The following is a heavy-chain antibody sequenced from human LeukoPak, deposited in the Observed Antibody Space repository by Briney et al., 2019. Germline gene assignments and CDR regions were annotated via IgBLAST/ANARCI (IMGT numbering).Heavy chain of an antibody. D-gene: IGHD3-16*01. CDR1: GFTFSSYA. CDR2: ISGSGGST. Sequence: GGSLRLSCAASGFTFSSYAMSWVRQAPGKELEWVSAISGSGGSTYYADSVKGRFTISRDNSKNTLYLQMNSLRAEDTAVYYCAKAWSPVTIMSFDYWGQGTLVTVSS. V-gene: IGHV3-23*01. J-gene: IGHJ4*02. CDR3: AKAWSPVTIMSFDY.